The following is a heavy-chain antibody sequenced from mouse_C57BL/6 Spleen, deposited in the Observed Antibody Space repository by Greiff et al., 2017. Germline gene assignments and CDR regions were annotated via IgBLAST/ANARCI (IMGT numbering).Heavy chain of an antibody. CDR1: GYTFTDYA. Sequence: QVQLQQSGAELVRPGASVTLSCKASGYTFTDYAMHWVKQTPVHGLEWIGAIDPETGGTASNQKFKGKAILTADKSSSTAYMELRSLTSEDSAVYYCTRVEYGNYPRYWYFDVWGTGTTVTVSS. V-gene: IGHV1-15*01. J-gene: IGHJ1*03. CDR3: TRVEYGNYPRYWYFDV. D-gene: IGHD2-10*02. CDR2: IDPETGGT.